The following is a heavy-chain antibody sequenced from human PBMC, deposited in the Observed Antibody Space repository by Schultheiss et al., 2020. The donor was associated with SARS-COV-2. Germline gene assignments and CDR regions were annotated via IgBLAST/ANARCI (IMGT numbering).Heavy chain of an antibody. CDR1: GFTFSNAW. Sequence: GGSLRLSCAASGFTFSNAWMSWVRQAPGKGLEWVAVLSYDGSNKYYADSVKGRFTISRDNAKNSLYLQMNSLRAEDTAVYYCARDIVLMVYAIEREPEGYWGQGTLVTVSS. J-gene: IGHJ4*02. D-gene: IGHD2-8*01. V-gene: IGHV3-30-3*01. CDR3: ARDIVLMVYAIEREPEGY. CDR2: LSYDGSNK.